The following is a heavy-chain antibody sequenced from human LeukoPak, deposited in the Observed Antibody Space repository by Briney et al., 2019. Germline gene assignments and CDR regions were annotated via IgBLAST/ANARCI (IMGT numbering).Heavy chain of an antibody. CDR2: ISSSSNYT. J-gene: IGHJ4*02. CDR3: ARGYCSGGSCHFDY. V-gene: IGHV3-11*06. Sequence: PGGSLRLSCAASGFTFSDYYMSWIRQAPGKGLEWVSYISSSSNYTNYADSVKGRFTISRDNAKNSLYLQMNSLRAEDTAVYYCARGYCSGGSCHFDYWGQGTLVTVSS. D-gene: IGHD2-15*01. CDR1: GFTFSDYY.